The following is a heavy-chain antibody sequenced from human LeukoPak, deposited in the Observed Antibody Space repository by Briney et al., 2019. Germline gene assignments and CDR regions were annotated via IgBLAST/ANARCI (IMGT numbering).Heavy chain of an antibody. CDR1: GGSFSGYY. CDR2: INHSGST. J-gene: IGHJ4*02. Sequence: PSETLSLTCAVYGGSFSGYYWTWIRRPPGKGLEWIGEINHSGSTNYNPSLKNRVTISVDTSKNQFSLKLSSVTAADTAVYYCARAYTYYYDSSGYYYSRGYDYWGQGTLVTVSS. V-gene: IGHV4-34*09. CDR3: ARAYTYYYDSSGYYYSRGYDY. D-gene: IGHD3-22*01.